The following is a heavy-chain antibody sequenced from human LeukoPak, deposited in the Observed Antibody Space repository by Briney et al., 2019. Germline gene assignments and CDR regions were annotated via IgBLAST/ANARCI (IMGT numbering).Heavy chain of an antibody. D-gene: IGHD3-3*01. CDR1: GFTFSSYG. CDR3: ARMQTYYDFWSGYYPGDY. Sequence: PGGSLRLSCAASGFTFSSYGMHWVRQAPGKGLEWVAVIWYDGSNKYYGDSVKGRFTISRDNSKNTLYLQMNSLRAEDTAVYYCARMQTYYDFWSGYYPGDYWGQGTLVTVSS. V-gene: IGHV3-33*01. J-gene: IGHJ4*02. CDR2: IWYDGSNK.